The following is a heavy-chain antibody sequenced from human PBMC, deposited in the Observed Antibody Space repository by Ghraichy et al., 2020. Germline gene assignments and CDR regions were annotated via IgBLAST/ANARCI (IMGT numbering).Heavy chain of an antibody. CDR2: ISSSGTTI. D-gene: IGHD1-20*01. J-gene: IGHJ4*02. CDR3: ARDITKYNWNLGY. CDR1: GFTFSTYE. V-gene: IGHV3-48*03. Sequence: GGSLRLSCAASGFTFSTYEMNWVRQAPGKGLEWVSYISSSGTTIYYADSVKGRFTISRDNAKSSLYLQMNSLRAEDTAIYYCARDITKYNWNLGYWGQGTLVTVSS.